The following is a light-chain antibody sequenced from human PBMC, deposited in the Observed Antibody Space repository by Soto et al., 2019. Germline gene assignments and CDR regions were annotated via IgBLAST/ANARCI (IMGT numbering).Light chain of an antibody. CDR1: QSVSSNF. CDR2: GAS. J-gene: IGKJ2*01. Sequence: EIVLTQSPGTLSLSPGERATLSCRASQSVSSNFLAWYQQKPGQAPRLLIYGASSRATGIADRFSGSGSGTDFTLTISRLEPEDFAVYYCQQYGTSPQTFGQGTKLDFK. CDR3: QQYGTSPQT. V-gene: IGKV3-20*01.